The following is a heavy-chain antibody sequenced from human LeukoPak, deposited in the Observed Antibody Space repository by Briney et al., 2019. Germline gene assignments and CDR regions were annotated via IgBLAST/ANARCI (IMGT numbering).Heavy chain of an antibody. J-gene: IGHJ3*02. CDR3: ARDTNYSGYGLRAFDI. D-gene: IGHD5-12*01. CDR1: GDSVTTNNYY. V-gene: IGHV4-39*07. Sequence: SETLSLTCTVSGDSVTTNNYYWGWIRQPPRRGLEWIVSVYHSGSTYHNPSLKSRVTISVDASTNQFSLQLTSVTAADTAVYYCARDTNYSGYGLRAFDIWGQGTMVTVSS. CDR2: VYHSGST.